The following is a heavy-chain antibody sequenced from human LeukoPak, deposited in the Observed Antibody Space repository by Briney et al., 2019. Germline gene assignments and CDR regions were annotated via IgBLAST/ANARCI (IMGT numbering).Heavy chain of an antibody. D-gene: IGHD4-17*01. CDR2: IYFSGST. CDR3: ASGATVTTLYYYGMDV. CDR1: GGSISTGRYS. Sequence: SETLSLTCSVSGGSISTGRYSWGWIRQPPGEGLEWIGSIYFSGSTYINPSLKSRVTISVHTSKNQFSLKVTSVTAADTAVYYCASGATVTTLYYYGMDVWGQGTTVTVSS. J-gene: IGHJ6*02. V-gene: IGHV4-39*01.